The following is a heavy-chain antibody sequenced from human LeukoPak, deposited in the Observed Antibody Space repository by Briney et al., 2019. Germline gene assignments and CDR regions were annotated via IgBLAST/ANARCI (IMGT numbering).Heavy chain of an antibody. D-gene: IGHD2-21*02. J-gene: IGHJ4*02. V-gene: IGHV4-4*07. Sequence: SETLSLTCTVSGDSINSYSWIWIRQSAGKGLEWIGHLYTRGSTNYNPSLKSRVTMSVDTSKNQFSLRLNSLTAADTAIYYCARDNCGGDCFHDYWGQGTLVTVSS. CDR3: ARDNCGGDCFHDY. CDR1: GDSINSYS. CDR2: LYTRGST.